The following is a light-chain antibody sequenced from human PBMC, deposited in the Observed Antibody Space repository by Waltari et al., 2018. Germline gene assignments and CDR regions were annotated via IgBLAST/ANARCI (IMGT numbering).Light chain of an antibody. CDR1: QSVSSKY. J-gene: IGKJ2*01. CDR3: QQYGSSQGYT. Sequence: ELVLTQSPGTLSLSPGERATVSSRASQSVSSKYLAWYQQKVGQAPRLVIYGTSSRATGIPDRFSGSGSGTDFTLTINSLEPEDFAVYYCQQYGSSQGYTFGQGTKLEI. V-gene: IGKV3-20*01. CDR2: GTS.